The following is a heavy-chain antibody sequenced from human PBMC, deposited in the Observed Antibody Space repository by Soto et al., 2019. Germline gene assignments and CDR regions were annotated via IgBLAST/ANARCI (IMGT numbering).Heavy chain of an antibody. D-gene: IGHD4-17*01. V-gene: IGHV1-2*02. CDR2: INPNSGGT. Sequence: QVQLVQSGAEVKKPGASVKVSCKASGYTFTGYYMHWVRQAPGQGLEWMGWINPNSGGTNYAQKFQGRVTMTRDTSISTAYMELSRLRSDDTAVYYCARDSWTVTTTAEQGDDYWGQGTLVTVSS. CDR3: ARDSWTVTTTAEQGDDY. CDR1: GYTFTGYY. J-gene: IGHJ4*02.